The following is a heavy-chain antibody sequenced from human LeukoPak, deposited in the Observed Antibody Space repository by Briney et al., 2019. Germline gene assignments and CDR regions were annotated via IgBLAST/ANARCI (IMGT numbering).Heavy chain of an antibody. CDR3: AKDGYAMVSFFDY. Sequence: GGSLRLSCAASGFTFSDYYMSWIRQAPGKGLEWVSYISSSSSYTNYADSVKGRFTISRDNAKNSLYLQMNSLRAEDTAVYYCAKDGYAMVSFFDYWGQGTLVSVSS. V-gene: IGHV3-11*05. J-gene: IGHJ4*02. CDR2: ISSSSSYT. D-gene: IGHD4/OR15-4a*01. CDR1: GFTFSDYY.